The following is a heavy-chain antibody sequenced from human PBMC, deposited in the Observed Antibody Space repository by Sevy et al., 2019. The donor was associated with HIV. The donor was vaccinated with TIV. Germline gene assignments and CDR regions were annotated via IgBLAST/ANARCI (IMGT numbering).Heavy chain of an antibody. J-gene: IGHJ5*02. D-gene: IGHD2-2*02. CDR2: INPNSGGT. V-gene: IGHV1-2*02. CDR1: GYTFTGYY. Sequence: ASVKVSCKASGYTFTGYYMHWVRQAPGQGLEWMGWINPNSGGTNYAQKFQGRVTMTRDTSISTDYMELSRLRSDDTAVYYCARSWIVPAAIPGVGFDPWGQGTLVTVSS. CDR3: ARSWIVPAAIPGVGFDP.